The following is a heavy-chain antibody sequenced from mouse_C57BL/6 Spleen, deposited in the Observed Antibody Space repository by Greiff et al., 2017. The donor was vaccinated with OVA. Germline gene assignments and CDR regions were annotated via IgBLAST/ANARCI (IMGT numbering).Heavy chain of an antibody. CDR2: ISSGGDYI. D-gene: IGHD1-1*01. J-gene: IGHJ4*01. CDR3: TRGGSSYRDYAMDY. CDR1: GFTFSSYA. V-gene: IGHV5-9-1*02. Sequence: EVNVVESGEGLVKPGGSLKLSCAASGFTFSSYAMSWVRQTPEKRLEWVAYISSGGDYIYYADTVKGRFTISRDNARNTLYLQMRSLKSADTAMYYCTRGGSSYRDYAMDYWGQGTSVTVSS.